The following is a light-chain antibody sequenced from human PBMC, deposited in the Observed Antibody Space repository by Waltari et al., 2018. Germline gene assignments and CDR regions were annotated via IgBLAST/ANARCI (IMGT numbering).Light chain of an antibody. CDR3: QQSYSNPPWT. J-gene: IGKJ1*01. CDR1: ETVNSD. CDR2: GAT. Sequence: EIQMTQSPSSLSASIGDRVIITCRASETVNSDLNWFQQKAGKAPSLLIYGATTLDSGVPSRFSGSGSGTEFTLTISSLQPEDFATYICQQSYSNPPWTFGQGTKVEVK. V-gene: IGKV1-39*01.